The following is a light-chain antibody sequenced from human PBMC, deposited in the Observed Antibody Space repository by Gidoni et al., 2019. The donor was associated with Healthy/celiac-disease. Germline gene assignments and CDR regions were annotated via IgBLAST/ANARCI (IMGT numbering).Light chain of an antibody. Sequence: EIVLTQSPGTLSLSPGERATLSCRASQSVSSSYLAWYQQKPGQAPRLLIYGASSRATGIPDRFSGSGSGTDFTLTISRLEPEDFAVYYCQQYGSSPWTFGQXTKVESK. CDR2: GAS. V-gene: IGKV3-20*01. J-gene: IGKJ1*01. CDR1: QSVSSSY. CDR3: QQYGSSPWT.